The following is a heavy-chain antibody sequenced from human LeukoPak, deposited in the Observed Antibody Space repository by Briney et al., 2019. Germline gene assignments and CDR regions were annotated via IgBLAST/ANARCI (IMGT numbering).Heavy chain of an antibody. CDR2: INPNSGGT. J-gene: IGHJ4*02. CDR1: GYTFSDYY. CDR3: ARGTRGSYSSIHD. Sequence: ASVKVSCKASGYTFSDYYIHWVRQAPGQGLEWVGWINPNSGGTDSAQKLQGRVTMTRDTSISATYMELRTLTSDDTAVYYCARGTRGSYSSIHDWGQGTLVTVSS. D-gene: IGHD1-26*01. V-gene: IGHV1-2*02.